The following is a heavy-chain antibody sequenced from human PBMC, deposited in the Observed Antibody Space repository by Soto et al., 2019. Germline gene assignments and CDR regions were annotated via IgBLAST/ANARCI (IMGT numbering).Heavy chain of an antibody. Sequence: QVQLQESGPGLVKPSETLSLTCTVSGASISGYHWSWIRQPPGKGLECLGYISYSGATNYNPSLKSRVTMSIDTSKNHFSLPLNSVTAADPAVYYCARGFAIDWYTYYFDYWGQGPLVTVSS. CDR1: GASISGYH. V-gene: IGHV4-59*08. CDR2: ISYSGAT. D-gene: IGHD3-9*01. CDR3: ARGFAIDWYTYYFDY. J-gene: IGHJ4*02.